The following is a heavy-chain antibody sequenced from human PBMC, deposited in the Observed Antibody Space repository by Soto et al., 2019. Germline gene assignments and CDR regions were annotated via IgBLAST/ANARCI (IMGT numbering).Heavy chain of an antibody. V-gene: IGHV4-61*01. CDR3: ARAPGIITGTARLDY. Sequence: SETLSLTCSVSGDSVSSASYYWSWIRQPPGKGLEWIGYIYYTGSTNYNRSLKSRLTISVDTSKNQFSLKLSSVTAADTAVYYCARAPGIITGTARLDYWGQGALVTVS. J-gene: IGHJ4*02. CDR2: IYYTGST. D-gene: IGHD1-7*01. CDR1: GDSVSSASYY.